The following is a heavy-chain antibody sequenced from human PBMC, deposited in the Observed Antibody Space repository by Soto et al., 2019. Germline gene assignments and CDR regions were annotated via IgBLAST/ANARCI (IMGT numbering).Heavy chain of an antibody. J-gene: IGHJ6*01. CDR3: ARGGYCGGDCYRYYYYGMDV. Sequence: QVQLVESGGGVVQPGRSLRLSCAASGFTFSSYAMHWVRQAPGKGLEWVAVISYDGSNKYYADSVKGRFTISRDNSKNTLYLQMNSLRAEDTAVYYCARGGYCGGDCYRYYYYGMDVW. CDR1: GFTFSSYA. CDR2: ISYDGSNK. D-gene: IGHD2-21*02. V-gene: IGHV3-30-3*01.